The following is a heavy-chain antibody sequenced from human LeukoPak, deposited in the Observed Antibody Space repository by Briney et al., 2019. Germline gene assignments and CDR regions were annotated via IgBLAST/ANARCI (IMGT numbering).Heavy chain of an antibody. D-gene: IGHD2-8*01. CDR2: ISAYNGNT. CDR1: GYTFTSYG. Sequence: GASVEVSCKASGYTFTSYGISWVRQAPGQGLEWMGWISAYNGNTNYAQKLQGRVTMTTDTSTSTAYMELRSLRSDDTAVYYCAREVGGCTNGVCYTPFSYYYYYGMDVWGQGTTVTVSS. J-gene: IGHJ6*02. CDR3: AREVGGCTNGVCYTPFSYYYYYGMDV. V-gene: IGHV1-18*01.